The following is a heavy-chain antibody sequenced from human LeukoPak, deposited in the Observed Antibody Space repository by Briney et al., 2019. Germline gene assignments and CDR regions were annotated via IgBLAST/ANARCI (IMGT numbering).Heavy chain of an antibody. CDR2: IYYSRST. CDR1: GGSISSFY. D-gene: IGHD6-13*01. Sequence: SETLSLTCSVSGGSISSFYWSWIRHPPGQGLEWIGYIYYSRSTNYNPSLKSRVTISIDTSKNQFSLKVNSVTASDTAVYYCARHGANRQQLVMAFDIWGQGTMVTVSS. V-gene: IGHV4-59*08. CDR3: ARHGANRQQLVMAFDI. J-gene: IGHJ3*02.